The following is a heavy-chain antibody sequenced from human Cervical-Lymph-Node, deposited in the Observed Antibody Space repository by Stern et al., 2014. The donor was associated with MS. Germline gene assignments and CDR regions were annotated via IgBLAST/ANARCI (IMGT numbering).Heavy chain of an antibody. Sequence: QITLKESGPALVKPTQTLTLTCTFSGFSLSTSGMRVSWIRQPPGQALEWLARLDLDTDKFYSTSLKTRLTISKDTSKNQVVLTMTNMDPVDTATYYCARSPPYYEFWNDYYYFDYWGQGTLVAVSS. J-gene: IGHJ4*02. D-gene: IGHD3-3*01. CDR3: ARSPPYYEFWNDYYYFDY. V-gene: IGHV2-70*04. CDR1: GFSLSTSGMR. CDR2: LDLDTDK.